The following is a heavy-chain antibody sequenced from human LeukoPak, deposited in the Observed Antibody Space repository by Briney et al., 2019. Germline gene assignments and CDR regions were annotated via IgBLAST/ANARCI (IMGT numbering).Heavy chain of an antibody. D-gene: IGHD6-13*01. J-gene: IGHJ4*02. V-gene: IGHV3-23*01. CDR3: AKGGIASPGFDY. CDR1: GFTFSSYA. CDR2: ISGSGGST. Sequence: GASLRLSCAASGFTFSSYAMSWVRQAPGKGLEWVSSISGSGGSTYSADSVKGRFTISRDNSKNTLYLQMNSLRAEDTAVYYWAKGGIASPGFDYWGQGTLVTVSS.